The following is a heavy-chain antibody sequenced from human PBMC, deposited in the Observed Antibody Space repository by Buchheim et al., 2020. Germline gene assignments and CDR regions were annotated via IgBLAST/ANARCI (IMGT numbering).Heavy chain of an antibody. Sequence: QVQLVESGGGVVQPGRSLRLSCAASGFTFSSYAMHWVRQAPGKGLEWVAVISYDGSNKYYADSVKGRFTISRDTYKNTLYLQMNSLRAEDTAVNYCARDLHPIAIFGVVYYYYGMDVWGQGTT. D-gene: IGHD3-3*01. CDR2: ISYDGSNK. V-gene: IGHV3-30-3*01. CDR3: ARDLHPIAIFGVVYYYYGMDV. CDR1: GFTFSSYA. J-gene: IGHJ6*02.